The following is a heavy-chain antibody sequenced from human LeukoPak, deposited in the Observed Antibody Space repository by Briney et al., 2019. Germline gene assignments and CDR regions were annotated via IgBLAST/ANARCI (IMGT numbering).Heavy chain of an antibody. D-gene: IGHD4-17*01. J-gene: IGHJ4*02. Sequence: GASVKVSCKASGYTFTGYYIHWVRQAPGQGLEWMGWINPNSGGTNYAQKLQGRVTMTTDTSTSTAYMELRSLRSDDTAVYYCAREMTTVTTLFDYWGQGTLVTVSS. CDR2: INPNSGGT. CDR1: GYTFTGYY. CDR3: AREMTTVTTLFDY. V-gene: IGHV1-2*02.